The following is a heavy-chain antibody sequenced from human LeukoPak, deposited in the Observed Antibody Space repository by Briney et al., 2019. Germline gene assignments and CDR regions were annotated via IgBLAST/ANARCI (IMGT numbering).Heavy chain of an antibody. CDR3: AKAYCSSTSCYERGSVYFDY. Sequence: GRSLRLSCAASGFTFSSYAMHWVRQAPGKGLEWVSGISWNSGSIGYADSVKGRFTISRDNAKNPLYLQMNSLRAEDTALYYCAKAYCSSTSCYERGSVYFDYWGQGTLVTVSS. CDR2: ISWNSGSI. V-gene: IGHV3-9*01. CDR1: GFTFSSYA. J-gene: IGHJ4*02. D-gene: IGHD2-2*01.